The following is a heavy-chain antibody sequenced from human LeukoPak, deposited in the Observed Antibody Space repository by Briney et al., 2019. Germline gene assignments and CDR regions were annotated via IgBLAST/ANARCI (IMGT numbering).Heavy chain of an antibody. Sequence: SETLSLTCTVSGGSISSYYWSWIRQPAGKGLEWIGRIYTSGSTNYNPSLKSRVTISIDTSNQFSLRLTSMTAADTAVYYCVRDPKSAVAADWFDPWGQGTLVTVSS. V-gene: IGHV4-4*07. CDR1: GGSISSYY. CDR3: VRDPKSAVAADWFDP. D-gene: IGHD6-19*01. J-gene: IGHJ5*02. CDR2: IYTSGST.